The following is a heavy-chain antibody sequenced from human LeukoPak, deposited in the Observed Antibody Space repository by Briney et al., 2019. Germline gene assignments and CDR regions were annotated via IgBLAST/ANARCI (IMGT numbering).Heavy chain of an antibody. CDR3: ARDRRYCGGGSCYYYYYYMDV. CDR2: ISAYNGNT. D-gene: IGHD2-15*01. V-gene: IGHV1-18*01. J-gene: IGHJ6*03. CDR1: GYTFTSYG. Sequence: ASVKVSCKASGYTFTSYGISWVRQAPGQGLEWMGWISAYNGNTNYAQKLHGRVTMTTDTSTSTAYMELRSLRSDDTAVYYCARDRRYCGGGSCYYYYYYMDVWGKGTTVTVSS.